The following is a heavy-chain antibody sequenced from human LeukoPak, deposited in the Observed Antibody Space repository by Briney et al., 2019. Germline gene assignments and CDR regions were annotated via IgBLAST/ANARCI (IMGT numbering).Heavy chain of an antibody. CDR2: ISNNGGYT. V-gene: IGHV3-23*01. Sequence: GGSLRLSCAASGFTFSSSAMGWVRQAPGKGLEWASAISNNGGYTYYADSVQGRFTISRDNSKSTLCLQMNSLRAEDTAVYYCAKQLGYCSDGSCYFPYWGQGTLVTVSS. CDR3: AKQLGYCSDGSCYFPY. D-gene: IGHD2-15*01. J-gene: IGHJ4*02. CDR1: GFTFSSSA.